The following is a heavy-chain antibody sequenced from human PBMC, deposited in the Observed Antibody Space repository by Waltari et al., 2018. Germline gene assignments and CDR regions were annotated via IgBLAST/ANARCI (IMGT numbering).Heavy chain of an antibody. Sequence: QLQLQESGPGLVNPSETLSLPCTVPGVSISTSRYYWGWIRQPPGKGLDWIGSLHYGGSSYFNPSLKSRVTISVDTSKNQFSLKLTAVTAADTAVYYCATLPIPLELWYFDLWGRGTLVTVSS. J-gene: IGHJ2*01. CDR3: ATLPIPLELWYFDL. D-gene: IGHD1-7*01. CDR2: LHYGGSS. V-gene: IGHV4-39*01. CDR1: GVSISTSRYY.